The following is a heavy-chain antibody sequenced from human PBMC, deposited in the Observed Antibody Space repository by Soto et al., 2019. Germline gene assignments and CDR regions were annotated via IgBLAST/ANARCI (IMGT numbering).Heavy chain of an antibody. CDR3: TTDGVVSDIVVVVAATPGDYMDV. CDR2: IKSKTDGGTT. CDR1: GFTFSNAW. V-gene: IGHV3-15*01. D-gene: IGHD2-15*01. Sequence: GGSLRLSCAASGFTFSNAWMSWVRQAPGKGLEWVGRIKSKTDGGTTDYAAPVKGRFTISRDDSKNTLYLQMNSLKTEDTAVYYCTTDGVVSDIVVVVAATPGDYMDVWGKGTTVTVSS. J-gene: IGHJ6*03.